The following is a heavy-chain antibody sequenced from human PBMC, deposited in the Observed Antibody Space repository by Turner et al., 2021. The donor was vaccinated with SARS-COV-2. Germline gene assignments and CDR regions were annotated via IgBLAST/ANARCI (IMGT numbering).Heavy chain of an antibody. CDR2: ISYDGSQQ. D-gene: IGHD2-8*01. CDR1: GFTFSTYG. J-gene: IGHJ3*02. CDR3: AKTRVSYRISNDPLEI. Sequence: QMQLVESGGGVVQPGRSLRLSCSASGFTFSTYGIHWVRQAPGRGLEWLAIISYDGSQQYFAEAVKGRFAVSRDNSNNTVSLRMNSLRAEDTAVYFCAKTRVSYRISNDPLEIWGQGTWVTVSS. V-gene: IGHV3-30*18.